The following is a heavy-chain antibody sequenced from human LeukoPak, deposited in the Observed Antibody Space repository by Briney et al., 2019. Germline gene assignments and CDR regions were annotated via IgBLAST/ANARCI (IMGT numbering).Heavy chain of an antibody. CDR3: AKDRLGQLVFDY. J-gene: IGHJ4*02. CDR2: ISYDGSNK. V-gene: IGHV3-30*18. CDR1: GFTFSTNW. Sequence: GSLRLSCAASGFTFSTNWMSRVRQAPGKGLEWVAVISYDGSNKYYADSVKGRFTISRDNSKNTLYLQMNSLRAEDTAVYYCAKDRLGQLVFDYWGRGTLVTVSS. D-gene: IGHD3-16*01.